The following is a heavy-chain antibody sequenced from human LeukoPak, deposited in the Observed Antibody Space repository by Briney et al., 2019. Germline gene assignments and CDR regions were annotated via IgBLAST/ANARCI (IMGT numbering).Heavy chain of an antibody. J-gene: IGHJ6*02. CDR2: ISYDGSNK. CDR1: GFTFSSYA. CDR3: ARDNYYYYYGLAV. V-gene: IGHV3-30-3*01. Sequence: GGSLRPSCAASGFTFSSYAMHWVRQAPGKGLEWVAVISYDGSNKYYADSVKGRFTISRDNSKNTLYLQVNSLRPEDTAVYYCARDNYYYYYGLAVWGQGTTVTVSS.